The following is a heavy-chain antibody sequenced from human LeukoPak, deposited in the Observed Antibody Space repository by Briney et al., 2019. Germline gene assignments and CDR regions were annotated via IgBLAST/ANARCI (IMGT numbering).Heavy chain of an antibody. CDR3: ARGTYYYGSGSYRAFDI. CDR1: GFTFSSYS. V-gene: IGHV3-21*01. J-gene: IGHJ3*02. CDR2: ISSSGSYI. D-gene: IGHD3-10*01. Sequence: GGSLRLSCAASGFTFSSYSMNWVSQAPGKGLEWVSSISSSGSYIYYADSVKGRFTISRDNAKNSLYLQMNSLRAEDTAVYYCARGTYYYGSGSYRAFDIWGQGTMVTVSS.